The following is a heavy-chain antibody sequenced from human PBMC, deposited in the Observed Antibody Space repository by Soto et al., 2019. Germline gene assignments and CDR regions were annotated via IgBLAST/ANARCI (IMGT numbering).Heavy chain of an antibody. CDR2: ISYDGSNK. V-gene: IGHV3-30-3*01. D-gene: IGHD1-26*01. CDR3: ARDRGVWWELPKVPAFDI. Sequence: QVQLVESGGGVVQPGRSLRLSCAASGFTFSSYAMHWVRQAPGKGLEWVAVISYDGSNKYYADSVKGRFTISRDNSKNTLYLQINSLRAEDTAVYYCARDRGVWWELPKVPAFDIWGQGTIVTVSS. J-gene: IGHJ3*02. CDR1: GFTFSSYA.